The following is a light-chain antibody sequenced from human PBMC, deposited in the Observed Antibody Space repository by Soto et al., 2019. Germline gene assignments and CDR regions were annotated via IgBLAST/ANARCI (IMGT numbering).Light chain of an antibody. V-gene: IGKV3-20*01. CDR3: QQYGGSPLT. CDR2: AAS. Sequence: EILLTQSPSTLSLSPGEGVTLSCRASQSVTVNSLAWYQQKPGQAPRLLIYAASTRAAAVPDRFTGSGSGTDFALTISRLEPEDFGVYYGQQYGGSPLTSGPGTKVDIK. J-gene: IGKJ3*01. CDR1: QSVTVNS.